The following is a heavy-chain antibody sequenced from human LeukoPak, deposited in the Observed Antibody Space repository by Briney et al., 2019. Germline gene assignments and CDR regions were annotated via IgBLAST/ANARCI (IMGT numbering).Heavy chain of an antibody. D-gene: IGHD1-26*01. CDR2: IYSSGST. CDR3: ARYIVSYPHDAFDI. CDR1: FGSFTTTSYY. Sequence: SETLSLTCSVSFGSFTTTSYYWGWIRQPPGKGLEWIGDIYSSGSTDYNPSLKGRVTISVDTSKKQFSLKLSSVTAADTAFYYCARYIVSYPHDAFDIWGQGTMVTVSS. J-gene: IGHJ3*02. V-gene: IGHV4-39*07.